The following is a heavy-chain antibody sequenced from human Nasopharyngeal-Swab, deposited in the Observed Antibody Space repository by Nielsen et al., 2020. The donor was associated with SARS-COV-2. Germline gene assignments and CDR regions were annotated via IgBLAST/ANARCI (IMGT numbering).Heavy chain of an antibody. CDR2: ISSSGSTI. D-gene: IGHD5-18*01. CDR3: ARPRGYSYGFPPDY. J-gene: IGHJ4*02. Sequence: GESLKISCAASGFTFSDYYMSWIRQAPGKGLEWVSYISSSGSTIYYADSVKDRFTISRDNAKNSLYLQMNSLRAEDTAVYYCARPRGYSYGFPPDYWGQGTLVTVSS. CDR1: GFTFSDYY. V-gene: IGHV3-11*04.